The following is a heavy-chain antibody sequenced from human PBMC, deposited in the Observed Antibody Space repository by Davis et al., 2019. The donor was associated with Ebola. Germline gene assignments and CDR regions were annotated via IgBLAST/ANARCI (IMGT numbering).Heavy chain of an antibody. V-gene: IGHV1-69*04. CDR3: ARGIAAAGADP. CDR1: GYTFTSYA. D-gene: IGHD6-13*01. CDR2: IIPILGIA. Sequence: AASVKVSCKASGYTFTSYAMNWVRQAPGQGLEWMGRIIPILGIANYAQKFQGRVTITADKSTSTAYMELSSLRSEDTAVYYCARGIAAAGADPWGQGTLVTVSS. J-gene: IGHJ5*02.